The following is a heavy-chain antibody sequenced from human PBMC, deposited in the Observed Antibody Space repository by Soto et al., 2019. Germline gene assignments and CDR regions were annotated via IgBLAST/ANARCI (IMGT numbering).Heavy chain of an antibody. CDR3: ASIVVVPAASVWDYYMDV. CDR2: INHSGST. V-gene: IGHV4-34*01. D-gene: IGHD2-2*01. Sequence: PSETLSLTCAVYGRSFSGYYWSWIRQPPGKGLEWIGEINHSGSTNYNPSLKSRVTISVDTSKNQFSLKLSSVTAADTAVYYCASIVVVPAASVWDYYMDVWGKGTMVTVSS. CDR1: GRSFSGYY. J-gene: IGHJ6*03.